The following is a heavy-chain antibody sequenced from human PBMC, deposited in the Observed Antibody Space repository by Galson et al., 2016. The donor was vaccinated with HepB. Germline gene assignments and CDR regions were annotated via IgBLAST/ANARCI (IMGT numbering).Heavy chain of an antibody. V-gene: IGHV3-48*04. CDR3: AGDPVSMINYYYCYGMDV. D-gene: IGHD3-22*01. CDR1: GFTFSSYS. Sequence: SLRLSCAASGFTFSSYSMNWVRQAPGKGLEWVSYISSSSNMIYYADSVKGRFTISRDNVKNSLYLQMNSLRAEDTAVYYCAGDPVSMINYYYCYGMDVWGQGTTVTVAS. CDR2: ISSSSNMI. J-gene: IGHJ6*02.